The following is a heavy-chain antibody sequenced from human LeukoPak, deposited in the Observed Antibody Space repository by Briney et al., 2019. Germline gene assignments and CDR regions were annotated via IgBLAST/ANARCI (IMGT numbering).Heavy chain of an antibody. V-gene: IGHV4-34*01. D-gene: IGHD4-23*01. CDR1: GGSINGYH. J-gene: IGHJ4*02. CDR2: NNHRGST. Sequence: PSEPLTPTYAVYGGSINGYHWNWLRQTPKRGLDWRGENNHRGSTHYNPSLESRVTISVDTSKNQFSLKLSSVPAADTGVYYCARDPTTVVTLPYYFDFWGEGTHVTVSS. CDR3: ARDPTTVVTLPYYFDF.